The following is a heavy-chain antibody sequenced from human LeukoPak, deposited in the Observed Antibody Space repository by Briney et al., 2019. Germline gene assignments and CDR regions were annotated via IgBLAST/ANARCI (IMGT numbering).Heavy chain of an antibody. CDR3: AKQLGYCSDGSCYFPY. D-gene: IGHD2-15*01. J-gene: IGHJ4*02. V-gene: IGHV3-30-3*02. CDR2: ISFDGNTI. Sequence: GGSLRLSCAASGFAFNTYAMHWFRQAPGKGLEWVAVISFDGNTIHYADSVKGRFTISRDNSKSTLCLQMNSLRAEDTAVYYCAKQLGYCSDGSCYFPYWGQGTLVTVSS. CDR1: GFAFNTYA.